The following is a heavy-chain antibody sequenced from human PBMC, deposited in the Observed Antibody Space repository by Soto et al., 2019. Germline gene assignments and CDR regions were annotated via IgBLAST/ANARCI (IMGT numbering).Heavy chain of an antibody. Sequence: QVQLVQSGAEVKKPGASVKVSCKASGYTFTSYYMHWVRQAPGQGLEWMGIINPSGGSTSYAQKFQGRVTMTRETSTSTVYMELSSLRSEDTAVYYCARVRSYYDSSGYYKGEDDAFDIWGQGTMVTVSS. J-gene: IGHJ3*02. CDR3: ARVRSYYDSSGYYKGEDDAFDI. V-gene: IGHV1-46*01. CDR2: INPSGGST. CDR1: GYTFTSYY. D-gene: IGHD3-22*01.